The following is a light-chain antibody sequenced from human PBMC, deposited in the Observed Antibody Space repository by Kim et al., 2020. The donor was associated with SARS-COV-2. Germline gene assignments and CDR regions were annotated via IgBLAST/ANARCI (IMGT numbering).Light chain of an antibody. V-gene: IGKV4-1*01. CDR3: QQYYGSPPYT. J-gene: IGKJ2*01. Sequence: ATINCKSSQSVLYSSNNKNYLAWYQQKPGQSPKLLIYWASTREPGVPDRFSGSGSGTDFTLTISSLQAEDGAVYYCQQYYGSPPYTFGQGTKLEN. CDR2: WAS. CDR1: QSVLYSSNNKNY.